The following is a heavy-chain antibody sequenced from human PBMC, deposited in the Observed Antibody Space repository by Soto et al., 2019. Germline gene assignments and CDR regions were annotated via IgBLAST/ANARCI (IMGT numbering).Heavy chain of an antibody. Sequence: PSETLSLTCTVSGVSISSGGYYWSWIRQLPGKGLEWMGNIYYTGSTYYSPSLKSLVTLSVDTSKNQFSLKLSSVTAADTAVYYCARDQGDYYGSRTYSFGMDVWGQGTTVTVSS. V-gene: IGHV4-31*01. CDR2: IYYTGST. D-gene: IGHD3-10*01. CDR1: GVSISSGGYY. J-gene: IGHJ6*02. CDR3: ARDQGDYYGSRTYSFGMDV.